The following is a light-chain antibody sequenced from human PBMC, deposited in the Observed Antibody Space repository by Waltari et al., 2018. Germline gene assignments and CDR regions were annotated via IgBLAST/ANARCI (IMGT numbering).Light chain of an antibody. CDR2: EVS. Sequence: QSALTQPPSASGSPGQSVTIPCPGTSSDIGDYNFLSWYQQHPGKAPKLMIYEVSKRPSGVPDRFSGSKSGYTASLTVSGLQAEDEAEYYCSSYGGRNNLIFGGGTKLTVL. V-gene: IGLV2-8*01. J-gene: IGLJ2*01. CDR3: SSYGGRNNLI. CDR1: SSDIGDYNF.